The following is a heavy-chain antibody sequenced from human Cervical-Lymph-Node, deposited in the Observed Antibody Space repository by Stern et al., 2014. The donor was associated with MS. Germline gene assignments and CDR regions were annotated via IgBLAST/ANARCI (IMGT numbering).Heavy chain of an antibody. V-gene: IGHV3-30*04. CDR3: AKGGSGSYLN. J-gene: IGHJ4*02. CDR1: GFVFSSYA. CDR2: MSYDGREK. D-gene: IGHD1-26*01. Sequence: EQLVEYGGGVVQPGRSLRLSCADSGFVFSSYALHWVRQAQGKGLESVALMSYDGREKYYTDSVKGRFSVSRDISNNTVDLEMNSLRLEDTAVYYCAKGGSGSYLNWGQGSLVTVSS.